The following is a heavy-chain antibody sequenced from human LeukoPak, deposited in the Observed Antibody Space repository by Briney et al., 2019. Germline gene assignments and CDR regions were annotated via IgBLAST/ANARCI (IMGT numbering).Heavy chain of an antibody. D-gene: IGHD6-13*01. CDR2: ISYDGSNK. Sequence: GGSLRLSCAASGFTFSSYAMHWVRQAPGKGLEWVAVISYDGSNKYYADSVKGRFTISRDNSKNTLYLQMNSLRAEDTAVYYCARDSEQQQGLDYWGQGTLVTVSS. J-gene: IGHJ4*02. V-gene: IGHV3-30-3*01. CDR1: GFTFSSYA. CDR3: ARDSEQQQGLDY.